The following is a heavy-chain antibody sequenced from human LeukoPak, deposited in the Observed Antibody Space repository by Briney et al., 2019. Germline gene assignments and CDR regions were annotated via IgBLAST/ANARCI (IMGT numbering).Heavy chain of an antibody. D-gene: IGHD2-2*03. Sequence: GRILRLSCAASGFIFSSYGMHWGRQAPGKGLEWVSTTTDDGGSTHYADAVKGRLTMSRDNSKNTLYLQLNSLRAEDTAVYYCARDVSMDIGGSDGWGPGTLVTVSS. J-gene: IGHJ4*02. CDR2: TTDDGGST. V-gene: IGHV3-23*01. CDR3: ARDVSMDIGGSDG. CDR1: GFIFSSYG.